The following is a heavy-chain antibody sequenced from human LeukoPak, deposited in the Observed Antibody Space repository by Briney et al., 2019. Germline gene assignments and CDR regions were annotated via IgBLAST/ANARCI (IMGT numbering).Heavy chain of an antibody. CDR1: GFPFSSYG. J-gene: IGHJ3*02. CDR3: AKVPDSSGYGGAFDI. Sequence: GSLRLSCAASGFPFSSYGMHWVRQAPGKGLEWVAVISYDGSNKYYADSVKGRFTISRDNSKNTLYLQMNSLRAEDTAVYYCAKVPDSSGYGGAFDIWGQGTMVTVSS. V-gene: IGHV3-30*18. CDR2: ISYDGSNK. D-gene: IGHD3-22*01.